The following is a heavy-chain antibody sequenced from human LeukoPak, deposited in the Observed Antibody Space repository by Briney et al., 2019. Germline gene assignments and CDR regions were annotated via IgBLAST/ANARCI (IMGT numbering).Heavy chain of an antibody. CDR1: GGSISTYY. D-gene: IGHD7-27*01. CDR2: MFYSGST. CDR3: ARLDANWGFNDY. V-gene: IGHV4-59*01. Sequence: SETLSLTCTVSGGSISTYYWNWIRQPPGKGLEWIGYMFYSGSTNFNPSLKSRVTILVDTSKNRFSLKLSSVTAADTAVYYCARLDANWGFNDYWGQGTLVTVSS. J-gene: IGHJ4*02.